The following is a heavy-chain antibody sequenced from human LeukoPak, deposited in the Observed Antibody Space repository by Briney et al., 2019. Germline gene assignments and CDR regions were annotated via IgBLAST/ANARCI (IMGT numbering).Heavy chain of an antibody. CDR3: AFLERSSGYYY. Sequence: GGSLSLSCEDSGFSLSSHSMNWVRQTPGKGLEWVSSISSGSTYINYADSVRGRFTISRDNAKNSVYLQLNSLRAEDTAVYYCAFLERSSGYYYWGHRILVTFSS. CDR2: ISSGSTYI. CDR1: GFSLSSHS. J-gene: IGHJ4*01. D-gene: IGHD3-22*01. V-gene: IGHV3-21*01.